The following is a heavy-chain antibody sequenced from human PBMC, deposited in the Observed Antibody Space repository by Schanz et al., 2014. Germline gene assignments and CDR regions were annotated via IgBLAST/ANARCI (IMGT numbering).Heavy chain of an antibody. CDR1: GASISGSSDY. CDR2: IYYTGTT. V-gene: IGHV4-39*01. D-gene: IGHD4-4*01. Sequence: QLQLQESGPGLVKPSETLSLTCTVSGASISGSSDYWGWIRQSPGKGLEWIGNIYYTGTTYYNPSLKSRVSIPVDTSKTQVSLNLPSVTAADTAVFYCARRDNYLSAFDIWGQGTMVTVSS. J-gene: IGHJ3*02. CDR3: ARRDNYLSAFDI.